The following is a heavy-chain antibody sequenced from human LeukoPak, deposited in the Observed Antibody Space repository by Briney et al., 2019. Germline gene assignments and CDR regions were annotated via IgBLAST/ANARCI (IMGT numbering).Heavy chain of an antibody. CDR3: AGGTTWFDP. Sequence: SETLSLTCTVSGDSISSSSSYWGWIRQPPGKGLEWIGSIYHSGSTYYNPSLKSRVTISVDTSKNQFSLKLSSVTAADTAVYYCAGGTTWFDPWGQGTLSPSPQ. D-gene: IGHD1-1*01. V-gene: IGHV4-39*07. CDR1: GDSISSSSSY. CDR2: IYHSGST. J-gene: IGHJ5*02.